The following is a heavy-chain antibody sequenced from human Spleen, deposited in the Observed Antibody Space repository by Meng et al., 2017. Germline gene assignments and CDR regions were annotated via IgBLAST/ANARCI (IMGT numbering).Heavy chain of an antibody. V-gene: IGHV3-30*04. Sequence: GESLKISCAASGFTFSGSAMHWVRQAPGKGLEWVAVISYDGSNKYYADSVKGRFTISRDNSKNTLYLQMNSLRAEDTAVYYCARGAIAVAGTRLGRDYWGQGTLVTVAS. CDR2: ISYDGSNK. CDR3: ARGAIAVAGTRLGRDY. J-gene: IGHJ4*02. D-gene: IGHD6-13*01. CDR1: GFTFSGSA.